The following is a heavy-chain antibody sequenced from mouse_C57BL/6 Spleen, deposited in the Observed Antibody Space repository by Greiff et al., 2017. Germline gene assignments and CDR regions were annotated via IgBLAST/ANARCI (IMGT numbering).Heavy chain of an antibody. CDR3: AGRCYYGSYGWYFGV. CDR1: GFTLSDYY. V-gene: IGHV5-12*01. CDR2: NSTGGGGT. Sequence: EVTLEESGGGLVQPGGFLKLFCAASGFTLSDYYMYWVRQTPETRLEWVAYNSTGGGGTYYPDTVKGRYTISRDNAKNTLYLQMSRLKSEDTAMYYCAGRCYYGSYGWYFGVWGTGTTVTVSS. J-gene: IGHJ1*03. D-gene: IGHD2-1*01.